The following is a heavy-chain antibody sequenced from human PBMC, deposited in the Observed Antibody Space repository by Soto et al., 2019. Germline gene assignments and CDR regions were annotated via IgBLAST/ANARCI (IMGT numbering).Heavy chain of an antibody. CDR3: APPVVRAAR. J-gene: IGHJ4*02. Sequence: EVQLVESGGGLVQPGGSLRLSCAASGLPFSAYWMHWVRQAPGTGLVWVSRINTDGSHTSYADSVEGRFTVFRDNAKNTLYLQMTSLRAEDTAVYYCAPPVVRAARWGQGTLVTVSS. CDR1: GLPFSAYW. V-gene: IGHV3-74*01. D-gene: IGHD3-10*01. CDR2: INTDGSHT.